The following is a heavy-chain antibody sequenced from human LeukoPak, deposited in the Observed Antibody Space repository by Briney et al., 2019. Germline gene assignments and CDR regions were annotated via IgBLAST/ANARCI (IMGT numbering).Heavy chain of an antibody. CDR3: ARDTDSSGWYGVYYYYGMDV. D-gene: IGHD6-19*01. V-gene: IGHV3-30*03. J-gene: IGHJ6*02. Sequence: GGSLRLSCAASGFTFSSYGMHWVRQAPGKGLEWVAVISYDGSNKYYADSVKGRFTISRDNSKNTLYLQMNSLRAEDTAVYYCARDTDSSGWYGVYYYYGMDVWGQGTTFTVSS. CDR1: GFTFSSYG. CDR2: ISYDGSNK.